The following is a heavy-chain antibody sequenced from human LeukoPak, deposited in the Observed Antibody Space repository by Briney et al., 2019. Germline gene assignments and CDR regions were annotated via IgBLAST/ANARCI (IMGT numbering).Heavy chain of an antibody. V-gene: IGHV3-23*01. J-gene: IGHJ6*02. CDR2: ISGSGGST. Sequence: PGGSLRLSCAASGFTFSSYAMSWVRQAPGKGLEWVSAISGSGGSTYYADSVKGRFTISRDNSKNTLYLQMNSLRAEDTAVYYCARDHHGSGSYYTAYYYYYGMDVWGQGTTVTVSS. D-gene: IGHD3-10*01. CDR3: ARDHHGSGSYYTAYYYYYGMDV. CDR1: GFTFSSYA.